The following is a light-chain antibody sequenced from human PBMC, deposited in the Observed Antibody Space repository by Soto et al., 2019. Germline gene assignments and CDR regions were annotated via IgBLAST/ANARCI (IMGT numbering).Light chain of an antibody. CDR2: DAS. CDR1: QSVSSY. J-gene: IGKJ1*01. Sequence: EIVLTQSPATLSLSPGERATLSCRASQSVSSYLAWYQQKPGQAPRLLIYDASNRATGIPARFSGSASGTDFTLTISSLEPEDFAVYYCQQYSSRSTFGQGTKVDIK. CDR3: QQYSSRST. V-gene: IGKV3-11*01.